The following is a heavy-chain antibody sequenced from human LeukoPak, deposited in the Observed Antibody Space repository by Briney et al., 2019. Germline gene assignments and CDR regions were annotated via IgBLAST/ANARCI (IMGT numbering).Heavy chain of an antibody. CDR2: IYYSGST. CDR3: ARDLGEWEPWGMDV. V-gene: IGHV4-39*07. Sequence: SETLSLTCTVSGGSISSYYWSWIRQPPGKGLEWIGSIYYSGSTYYNPSLKSRVTISVDTSKNQFSLKLSSVTAADTAVYYCARDLGEWEPWGMDVWGQGTTVTVSS. J-gene: IGHJ6*02. CDR1: GGSISSYY. D-gene: IGHD1-26*01.